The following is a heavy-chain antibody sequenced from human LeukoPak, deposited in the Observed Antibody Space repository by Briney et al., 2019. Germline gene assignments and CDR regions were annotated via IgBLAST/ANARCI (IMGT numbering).Heavy chain of an antibody. CDR2: INHSGST. V-gene: IGHV4-34*01. CDR1: GGSFSGYY. D-gene: IGHD3-10*01. Sequence: KPSETLSLTCAVYGGSFSGYYWSWIRQPPGKGLEWIGEINHSGSTNYNPSLKSRVTISVDTSKNQFSLKLSSVTAADTAVYYCARGKHSSPNEYYYGSGSYYKRSYYFDYWGQGTLVTVSS. J-gene: IGHJ4*02. CDR3: ARGKHSSPNEYYYGSGSYYKRSYYFDY.